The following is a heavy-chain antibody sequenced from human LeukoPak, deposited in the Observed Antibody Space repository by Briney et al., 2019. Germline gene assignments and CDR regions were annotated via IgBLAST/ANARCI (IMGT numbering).Heavy chain of an antibody. CDR3: ARMYGDYLSFDY. V-gene: IGHV4-30-4*01. CDR2: IYYSGST. D-gene: IGHD4-17*01. CDR1: GGSISSGDYY. J-gene: IGHJ4*02. Sequence: SETLSLTCTVSGGSISSGDYYWSWIRQPPGKGLEWIGYIYYSGSTYYNPSLKSRVTISVDMSKNQFSLKLSSVTAADTAVYYCARMYGDYLSFDYWGQGTLVTVSS.